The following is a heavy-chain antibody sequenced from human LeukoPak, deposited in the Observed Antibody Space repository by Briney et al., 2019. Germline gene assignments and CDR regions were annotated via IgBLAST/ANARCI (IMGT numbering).Heavy chain of an antibody. J-gene: IGHJ4*02. Sequence: ASVKVSCKASGYTFTSYDINWVRQATGQGLEWMGWMNPNSGNTGYAQKFQGRVTMTRNTSISTAYMELSSLRSEDTAVYYCARGRGSYDILTGYYTNFDYWGQGTLVIVSS. CDR2: MNPNSGNT. CDR1: GYTFTSYD. V-gene: IGHV1-8*01. D-gene: IGHD3-9*01. CDR3: ARGRGSYDILTGYYTNFDY.